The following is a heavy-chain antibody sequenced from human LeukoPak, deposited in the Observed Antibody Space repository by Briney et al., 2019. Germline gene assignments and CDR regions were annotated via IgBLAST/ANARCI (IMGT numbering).Heavy chain of an antibody. D-gene: IGHD6-13*01. J-gene: IGHJ1*01. CDR1: GFTFSSYS. Sequence: GGSLRLSCASSGFTFSSYSKNWVRQAPGKGLEWVSYISSSSSTIYYADSVKGRFTISRDNAKNSLYLQMNSLRAEDTAVYYCAKDGMGYSSSWDAEHFQLWGQGTLVTVSS. CDR3: AKDGMGYSSSWDAEHFQL. CDR2: ISSSSSTI. V-gene: IGHV3-48*04.